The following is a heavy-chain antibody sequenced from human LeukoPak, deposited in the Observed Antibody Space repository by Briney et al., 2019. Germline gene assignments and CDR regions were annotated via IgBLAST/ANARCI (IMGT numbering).Heavy chain of an antibody. J-gene: IGHJ5*02. V-gene: IGHV4-30-4*01. CDR3: AGQYDYSQNSWFDP. CDR2: IYYSGST. Sequence: SSETLSLTCTVSGGSISSGDYYWSWIRQPPGKGLDWIGYIYYSGSTYYNPSLKSRVTISVDTSKNQFSLKLSSVTAADTAVYYCAGQYDYSQNSWFDPWGQGTLVTVSS. D-gene: IGHD4-11*01. CDR1: GGSISSGDYY.